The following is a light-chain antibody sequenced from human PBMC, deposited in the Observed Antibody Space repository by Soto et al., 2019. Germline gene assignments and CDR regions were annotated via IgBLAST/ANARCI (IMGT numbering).Light chain of an antibody. CDR1: QSISSNF. CDR3: QQRSNWRGT. V-gene: IGKV3D-20*02. CDR2: GTS. Sequence: EIVLTQSPCTLSLSPGEGATLSCRARQSISSNFLAWYQQKPGQPPRLLMYGTSNRATGIPDRFSGSGSGTDFTLTISSLEPEDFAVYYCQQRSNWRGTFGGGTKVDIK. J-gene: IGKJ4*01.